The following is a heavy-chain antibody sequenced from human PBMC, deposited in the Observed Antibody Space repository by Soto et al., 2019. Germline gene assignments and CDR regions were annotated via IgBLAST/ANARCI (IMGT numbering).Heavy chain of an antibody. J-gene: IGHJ6*04. Sequence: ASVKVSCKASGYTFDTFGISWVRQAPGQGLEWLGWINPYTGNPKYEEEFLGRVTMTTETSTRTAYMELKNLTPDDTAVYYCARASPDYSNPFTDVWGKGTTVTVSS. CDR2: INPYTGNP. CDR1: GYTFDTFG. V-gene: IGHV1-18*01. D-gene: IGHD4-4*01. CDR3: ARASPDYSNPFTDV.